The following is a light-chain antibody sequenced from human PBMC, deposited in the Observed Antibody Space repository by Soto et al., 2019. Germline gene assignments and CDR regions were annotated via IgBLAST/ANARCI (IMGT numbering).Light chain of an antibody. CDR3: RSYTISNTLV. J-gene: IGLJ1*01. CDR1: SSDVGSYNL. Sequence: QSVLTQPASVSGSPGQSITISCTGTSSDVGSYNLVSWYQQHPGKAPKLIIYEVSNRPSGVSNRFSGSKSGNTASLTISGLQDEDEADYYCRSYTISNTLVFGTGTKVTVL. V-gene: IGLV2-14*02. CDR2: EVS.